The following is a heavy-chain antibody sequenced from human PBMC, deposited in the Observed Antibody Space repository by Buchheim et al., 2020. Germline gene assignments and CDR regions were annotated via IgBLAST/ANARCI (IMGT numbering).Heavy chain of an antibody. J-gene: IGHJ6*03. CDR1: GFSLSTSGMC. V-gene: IGHV2-70*01. CDR3: ARSFETVTTQYYMDV. CDR2: IAWDDDK. Sequence: QVTLRESGPALVKPTQTLTLTCTFSGFSLSTSGMCVSWIRQPPVKALEWLALIAWDDDKYYSTSLKTRLTISTYTSTNHVVLTMTNMDPVDTATYYCARSFETVTTQYYMDVWGKGT. D-gene: IGHD4-17*01.